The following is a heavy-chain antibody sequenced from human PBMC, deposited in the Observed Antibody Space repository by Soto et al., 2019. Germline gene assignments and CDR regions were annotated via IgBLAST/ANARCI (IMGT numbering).Heavy chain of an antibody. V-gene: IGHV4-39*01. CDR1: GDSGTSSSDY. J-gene: IGHJ4*02. D-gene: IGHD4-17*01. CDR3: VSQRTTAIPKAYFDN. Sequence: SRSVSLSGTVPGDSGTSSSDYWVLIRQSPGKTLEFIESFYYRGRSYSKSSFKSQVTISFDTSKNQISRNLNSVTASDTPVYFCVSQRTTAIPKAYFDNWAPGALVPVS. CDR2: FYYRGRS.